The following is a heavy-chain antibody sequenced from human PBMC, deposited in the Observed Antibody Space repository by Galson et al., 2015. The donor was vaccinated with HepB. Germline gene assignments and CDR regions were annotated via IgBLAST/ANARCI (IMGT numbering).Heavy chain of an antibody. CDR3: ARDDRGSGSYVYYYYYGMDV. CDR2: ISSSGSTI. V-gene: IGHV3-48*03. D-gene: IGHD3-10*01. J-gene: IGHJ6*02. Sequence: SLRLSCAASGFTFSSYEMNWVRQAPGKGLEWVSYISSSGSTIYYADSVKGRFTISRDNAKNSLYLQMNSLRVEDTAVYYCARDDRGSGSYVYYYYYGMDVWGQGTTVTVSS. CDR1: GFTFSSYE.